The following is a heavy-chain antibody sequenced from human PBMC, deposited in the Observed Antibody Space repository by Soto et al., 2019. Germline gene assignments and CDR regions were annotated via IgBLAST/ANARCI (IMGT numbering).Heavy chain of an antibody. CDR3: AATSTIFGVAPYFQH. J-gene: IGHJ1*01. Sequence: SETLSLTRTVSGGSISSYCRRWIRQPPGRGLEWMGYIYYSGSTNYNTSLKSRVTISVDTSKNQFSLKLSSVTAADTAVYYCAATSTIFGVAPYFQHWGQGTLVTVS. V-gene: IGHV4-59*01. CDR2: IYYSGST. CDR1: GGSISSYC. D-gene: IGHD3-3*01.